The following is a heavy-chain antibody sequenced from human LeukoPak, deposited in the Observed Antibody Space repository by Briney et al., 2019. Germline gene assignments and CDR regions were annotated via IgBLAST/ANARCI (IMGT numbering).Heavy chain of an antibody. CDR3: AKGYSGSYYSPPIFDS. Sequence: GGSLRLSCAASGFTFDDYAMHWVRQAPGKGLEWVSSINWNSGSIGYADSVKGRFTISRDNAKNSLFLQMNSLRAEDMALYYCAKGYSGSYYSPPIFDSWGQGTLVTVSS. CDR1: GFTFDDYA. J-gene: IGHJ4*02. D-gene: IGHD1-26*01. CDR2: INWNSGSI. V-gene: IGHV3-9*03.